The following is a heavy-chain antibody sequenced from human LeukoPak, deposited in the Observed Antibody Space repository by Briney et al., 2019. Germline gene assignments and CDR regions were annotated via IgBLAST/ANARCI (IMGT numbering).Heavy chain of an antibody. CDR2: ISGSGGST. V-gene: IGHV3-23*01. CDR1: GFTFSSYA. J-gene: IGHJ4*02. D-gene: IGHD3-10*01. Sequence: PGGSLRLSCAASGFTFSSYAMSWVRQAPGKGLEWVSAISGSGGSTYYADSVKGRFTISRDNSKNTLYLQMNSLRAEDTAAYYCAKDPTYVVRGVSNYWGQGTLVTVSS. CDR3: AKDPTYVVRGVSNY.